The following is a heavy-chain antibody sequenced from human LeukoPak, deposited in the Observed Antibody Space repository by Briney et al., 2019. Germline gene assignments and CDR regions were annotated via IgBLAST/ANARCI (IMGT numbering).Heavy chain of an antibody. CDR1: GASVSSYY. CDR2: IYYSGST. V-gene: IGHV4-59*02. CDR3: AMGFWYEEYFQH. Sequence: PSETLSLTCTVSGASVSSYYWSWIRQPPGKGLEWIGYIYYSGSTNYNPSLKSRITVSVDTSKNQFSLRLSSVTAADTAVYFCAMGFWYEEYFQHWGQGSLVIASS. D-gene: IGHD6-13*01. J-gene: IGHJ1*01.